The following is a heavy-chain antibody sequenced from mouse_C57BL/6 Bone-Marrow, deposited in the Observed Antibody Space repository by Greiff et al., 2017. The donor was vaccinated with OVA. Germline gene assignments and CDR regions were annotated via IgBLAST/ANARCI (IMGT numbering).Heavy chain of an antibody. J-gene: IGHJ2*01. CDR3: ARSRMADLDY. Sequence: QVQLQQPGAELVMPGASVKLSCEASGYTFTSYWMHWVKQRPGQGLEWIGEIDPSDSYTNYNQKFKGKSTLTVDKSSSTAYMQLSSLTSEDSAVDYCARSRMADLDYWGQGTTLTVSS. D-gene: IGHD2-3*01. CDR2: IDPSDSYT. V-gene: IGHV1-69*01. CDR1: GYTFTSYW.